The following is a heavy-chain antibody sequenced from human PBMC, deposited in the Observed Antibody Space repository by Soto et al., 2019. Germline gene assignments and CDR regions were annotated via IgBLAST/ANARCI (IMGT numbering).Heavy chain of an antibody. D-gene: IGHD3-22*01. J-gene: IGHJ6*02. V-gene: IGHV1-24*01. Sequence: VKVXCKVSXSTLTELSXXXXRQAPGKGXEXMGGFDPEDAEIIXAQKFLGRVTMTEDTAQXXXXMELSSLRSKDTAVYYCAGITMIXXXAYGMDVWGQGTTVTVSS. CDR1: XSTLTELS. CDR2: FDPEDAEI. CDR3: AGITMIXXXAYGMDV.